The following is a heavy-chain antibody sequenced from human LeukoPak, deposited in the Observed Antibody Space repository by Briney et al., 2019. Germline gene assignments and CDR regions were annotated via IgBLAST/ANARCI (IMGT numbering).Heavy chain of an antibody. CDR3: ARIGIGYCSSTSCLSDAFDI. V-gene: IGHV1-2*06. CDR1: GYTFTGYY. J-gene: IGHJ3*02. CDR2: INPNRGGT. Sequence: ASVKVSCKASGYTFTGYYMHWVRQAPGQGLEWMGRINPNRGGTNYAQKFQGRVTMTRDTSISTAYMELSRLRSDDTAVYYCARIGIGYCSSTSCLSDAFDIWGQGTMVTVSS. D-gene: IGHD2-2*01.